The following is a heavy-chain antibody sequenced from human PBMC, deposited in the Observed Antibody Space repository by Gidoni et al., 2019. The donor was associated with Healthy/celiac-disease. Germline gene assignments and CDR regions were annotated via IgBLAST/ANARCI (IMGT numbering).Heavy chain of an antibody. CDR2: ISGSGGST. D-gene: IGHD3-22*01. Sequence: EVQLLESGGGLVQPGGSLRLSCAAYGFTFSSYAMSWVRQAPGKGLEWVSAISGSGGSTYYADSVKGRFTISRDNSKNTLYLQMNSLRAEDTAVYYCAKDLNGSGYYLLEDAFDIWGQGTMVTVSS. CDR1: GFTFSSYA. CDR3: AKDLNGSGYYLLEDAFDI. J-gene: IGHJ3*02. V-gene: IGHV3-23*01.